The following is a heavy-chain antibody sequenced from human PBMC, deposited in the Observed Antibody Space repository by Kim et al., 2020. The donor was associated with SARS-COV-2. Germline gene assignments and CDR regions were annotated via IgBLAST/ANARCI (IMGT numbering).Heavy chain of an antibody. CDR3: AKESIAAGDYYYYGMDV. CDR2: ISGSGGST. V-gene: IGHV3-23*01. Sequence: GGSLRLSCAASGFTFSSYAMSWVRQAPGKGLEWVSAISGSGGSTYYADSVKGRFTISRDNSKNTLYLQMNSLRAEDTAVYYCAKESIAAGDYYYYGMDVWGQGTTVTVSS. J-gene: IGHJ6*02. CDR1: GFTFSSYA. D-gene: IGHD6-13*01.